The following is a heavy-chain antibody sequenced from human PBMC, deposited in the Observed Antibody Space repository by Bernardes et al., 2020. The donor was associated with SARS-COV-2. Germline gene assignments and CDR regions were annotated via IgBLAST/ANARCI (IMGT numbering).Heavy chain of an antibody. J-gene: IGHJ6*02. CDR1: GYTFTGYY. CDR3: AREGYCSGGSCYSHYYYGMDV. CDR2: INPNSGGT. D-gene: IGHD2-15*01. Sequence: VKVSCQASGYTFTGYYMHWVRQAPGQGLEWMGWINPNSGGTNYAQKFQGWVTMTRDTSISTAYMELSRLRSDDTAVYYCAREGYCSGGSCYSHYYYGMDVWGQGTTVTVSS. V-gene: IGHV1-2*04.